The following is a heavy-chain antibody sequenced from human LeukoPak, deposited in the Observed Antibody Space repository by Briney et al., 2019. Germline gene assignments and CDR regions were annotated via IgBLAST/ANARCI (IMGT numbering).Heavy chain of an antibody. CDR2: IYYSGGT. V-gene: IGHV4-61*01. J-gene: IGHJ4*02. CDR3: ARVWSGYSWDY. CDR1: GGSISSSSYY. Sequence: SETLSLTCTVSGGSISSSSYYWSWIRQPPGKGLEWIGYIYYSGGTNYNPSLKSRVTISVDTSKNQFSLKLSSVTAADTAVYYCARVWSGYSWDYWGQGTLVTVSS. D-gene: IGHD3-3*01.